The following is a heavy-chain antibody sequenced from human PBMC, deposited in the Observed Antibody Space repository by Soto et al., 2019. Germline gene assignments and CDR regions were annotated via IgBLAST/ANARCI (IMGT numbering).Heavy chain of an antibody. V-gene: IGHV3-23*01. D-gene: IGHD7-27*01. J-gene: IGHJ4*02. CDR2: ISISGTNT. Sequence: GWSLRLSCAASGITVSILVMSWVRQAPGKGLEWVSFISISGTNTYYASSVRGRFTISRDNSKDTLYLQMNSLRAEDTAVYFCAKLTGDFDYWGQGTLVTVSS. CDR3: AKLTGDFDY. CDR1: GITVSILV.